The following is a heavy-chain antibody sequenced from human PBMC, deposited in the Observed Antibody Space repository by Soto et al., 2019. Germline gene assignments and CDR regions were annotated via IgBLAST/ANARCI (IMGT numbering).Heavy chain of an antibody. CDR1: GGSISSSSYY. CDR2: IYYSGST. V-gene: IGHV4-39*01. J-gene: IGHJ6*02. CDR3: ARLSSSWPYYYYGMDV. D-gene: IGHD6-13*01. Sequence: SETLSLTCTVSGGSISSSSYYWGWIRQPPGKGLEWIGSIYYSGSTYHNPSLKSRVTISVDTSKNQFSLKLSSVTAADTAVYYCARLSSSWPYYYYGMDVWGQGTTVTVSS.